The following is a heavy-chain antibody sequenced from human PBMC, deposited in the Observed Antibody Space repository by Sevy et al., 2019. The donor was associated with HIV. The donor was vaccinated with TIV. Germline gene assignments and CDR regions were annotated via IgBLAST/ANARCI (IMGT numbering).Heavy chain of an antibody. CDR2: IYYDGNNK. D-gene: IGHD6-19*01. V-gene: IGHV3-33*01. CDR3: ARDLGIAVAPDY. J-gene: IGHJ4*02. CDR1: GFTFNTYG. Sequence: GGSLRLSCAASGFTFNTYGMHWVRQAPGEGLQWVALIYYDGNNKVYADSVKGRFTISRDNSKNTLFLQMNSLRAEDTAFYYCARDLGIAVAPDYWGQGTLVTVSS.